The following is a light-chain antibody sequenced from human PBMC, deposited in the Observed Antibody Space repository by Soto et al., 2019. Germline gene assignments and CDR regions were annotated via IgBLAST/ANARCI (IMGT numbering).Light chain of an antibody. V-gene: IGKV1-33*01. J-gene: IGKJ1*01. Sequence: DIQMTQSPSSLSASVGDRVTITCQASQDISNYLNWYQQKPGKAPKLLIYDASNLETGVPSRFSGSGSGTDFTSTISSLQPEDIATYYCQQYDNLPRTFGQGTEVEIK. CDR1: QDISNY. CDR3: QQYDNLPRT. CDR2: DAS.